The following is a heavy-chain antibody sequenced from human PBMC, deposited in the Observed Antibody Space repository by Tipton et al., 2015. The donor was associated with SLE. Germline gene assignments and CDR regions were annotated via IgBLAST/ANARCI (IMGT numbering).Heavy chain of an antibody. CDR1: GGPISSGSYY. CDR3: AASRNYCSSTSCYFV. CDR2: IYTSGST. V-gene: IGHV4-61*02. D-gene: IGHD2-2*01. J-gene: IGHJ4*02. Sequence: TLSLTCTVSGGPISSGSYYWSWIRQPAGKGLEWIGRIYTSGSTNYNPSLKSRVTISVDTSKNQFSLKLSSVTAADTAVYYCAASRNYCSSTSCYFVWGQGTLVTVSS.